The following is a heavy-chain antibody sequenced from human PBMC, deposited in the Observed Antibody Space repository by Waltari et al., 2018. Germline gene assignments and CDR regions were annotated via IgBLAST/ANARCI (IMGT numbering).Heavy chain of an antibody. V-gene: IGHV3-21*01. D-gene: IGHD1-1*01. J-gene: IGHJ3*02. Sequence: VQLQESGPGLVKPSETLSLTCTVSGGSISSSSYYWGWIRQPPGKGLEWVSSISSSSSYINYADSVKGRITIYRDNAKTSLYLQMNSLRAEETAVYYCARNWNDFKDAFDIWGQGTMVTVSS. CDR1: GGSISSSS. CDR3: ARNWNDFKDAFDI. CDR2: ISSSSSYI.